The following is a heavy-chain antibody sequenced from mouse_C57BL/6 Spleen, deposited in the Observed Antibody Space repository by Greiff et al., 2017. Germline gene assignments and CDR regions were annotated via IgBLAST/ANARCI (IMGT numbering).Heavy chain of an antibody. CDR3: ARIFITTVDGFAY. Sequence: VQLQQSGPELVKPGDSVKISCKASGYSFTGYFMNWVMQSHGKSLEWIGRINPYNGDTFYNQKFKGKATLTVDKSSSTAHMELRSLTSEDSAVYYCARIFITTVDGFAYWGQGTLVTVSA. V-gene: IGHV1-20*01. CDR1: GYSFTGYF. D-gene: IGHD1-1*01. J-gene: IGHJ3*01. CDR2: INPYNGDT.